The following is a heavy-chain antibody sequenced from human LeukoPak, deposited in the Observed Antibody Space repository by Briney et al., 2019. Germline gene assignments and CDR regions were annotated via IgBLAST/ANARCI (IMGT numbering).Heavy chain of an antibody. CDR2: ISDDGSST. CDR3: AAVIDY. CDR1: TFTFSDYW. V-gene: IGHV3-74*01. Sequence: GGSLRLSCAASTFTFSDYWMHWVRQAPGKGLVWVSRISDDGSSTTYADSVRGRFTISRDNAKNSVFLQMNSLRAEDTAVYYCAAVIDYWGQGTLVTVSS. J-gene: IGHJ4*02.